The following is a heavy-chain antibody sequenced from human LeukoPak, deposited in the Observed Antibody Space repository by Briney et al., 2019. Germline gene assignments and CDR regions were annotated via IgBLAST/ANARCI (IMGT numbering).Heavy chain of an antibody. J-gene: IGHJ6*02. V-gene: IGHV3-33*01. Sequence: PGRSLRLSCAASGFTFSSYGMHWVRQAPGKGLEWVAVIWYDGSNKYYADSVKGRFTISRDNSKNTLYLQMNSLRAEDTAVYYCARLDYGDYPYYYYGMDVWGQGTTVTVSS. CDR3: ARLDYGDYPYYYYGMDV. CDR2: IWYDGSNK. CDR1: GFTFSSYG. D-gene: IGHD4-17*01.